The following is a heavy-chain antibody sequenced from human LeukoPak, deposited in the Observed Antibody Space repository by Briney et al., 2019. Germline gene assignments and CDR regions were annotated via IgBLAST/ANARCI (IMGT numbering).Heavy chain of an antibody. J-gene: IGHJ4*02. Sequence: SVKVSCKASGGTFSSYAISWVRQAPGQGLAWMGAIIPIFGTANYAQKFQGRVTVTADKSTSTAYMELSSLRSEDTAVYYCATGPPYYYGSGSYWCLSYWGQGTLAPVSS. CDR1: GGTFSSYA. D-gene: IGHD3-10*01. CDR2: IIPIFGTA. CDR3: ATGPPYYYGSGSYWCLSY. V-gene: IGHV1-69*06.